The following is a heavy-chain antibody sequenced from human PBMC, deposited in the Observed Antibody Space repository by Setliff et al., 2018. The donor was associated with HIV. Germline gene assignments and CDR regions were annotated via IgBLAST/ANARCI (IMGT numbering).Heavy chain of an antibody. CDR1: GYIFTDYY. J-gene: IGHJ6*03. CDR3: ARERTTLTPHGLGYMDV. Sequence: ASVKVSCKASGYIFTDYYMHWVRQAPGQELGWMGRINPNSGGTNYAQKFQGRVTMTRDTSISTVYMELTNLRSEDTAVYYCARERTTLTPHGLGYMDVWGKGTTVTVSS. V-gene: IGHV1-2*06. CDR2: INPNSGGT. D-gene: IGHD4-4*01.